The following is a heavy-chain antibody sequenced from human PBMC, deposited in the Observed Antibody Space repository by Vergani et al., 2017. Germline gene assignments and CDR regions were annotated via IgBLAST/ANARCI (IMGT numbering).Heavy chain of an antibody. D-gene: IGHD3-3*01. J-gene: IGHJ2*01. CDR1: GFTFSSYS. Sequence: EVQLVESGGGLVQPGGSLRLSCAASGFTFSSYSMNWVRQAPGKGLEWVSYISSSSSTIYYADSVKGRFTISRDNAKNSLYLQMNSLRAEDTAVYYCAGKTISGFDLWGRGTLVTVSS. CDR3: AGKTISGFDL. CDR2: ISSSSSTI. V-gene: IGHV3-48*01.